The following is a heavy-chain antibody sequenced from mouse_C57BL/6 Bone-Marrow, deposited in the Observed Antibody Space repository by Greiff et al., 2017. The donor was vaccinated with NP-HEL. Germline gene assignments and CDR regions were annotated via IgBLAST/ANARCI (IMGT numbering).Heavy chain of an antibody. Sequence: QVHVKQSGAELVKPGASVKISCKASGYAFSSYWMNWVKQRPGKGLEWIGQIYPGDGDTNYNGKFKGKATLTADKSSSTAYLQLSSLTSDDSAVYFCARDYLYAMGYWGQATSVTVSS. CDR3: ARDYLYAMGY. CDR1: GYAFSSYW. J-gene: IGHJ4*01. D-gene: IGHD5-5*01. V-gene: IGHV1-80*01. CDR2: IYPGDGDT.